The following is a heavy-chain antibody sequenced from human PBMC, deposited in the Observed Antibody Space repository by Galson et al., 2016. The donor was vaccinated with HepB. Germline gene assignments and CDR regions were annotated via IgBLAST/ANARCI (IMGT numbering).Heavy chain of an antibody. D-gene: IGHD6-19*01. CDR1: GLIFSNHA. Sequence: SLRLSCAASGLIFSNHAMHWVRQAPGQGLEWVAVTSSDGSNKYYADSVKGRFAISRDNSKNTLYLQMNSLRPEDTAVYYCAKGRTGIAVPVDHWGQGTLVTVSS. J-gene: IGHJ4*02. CDR3: AKGRTGIAVPVDH. CDR2: TSSDGSNK. V-gene: IGHV3-30*18.